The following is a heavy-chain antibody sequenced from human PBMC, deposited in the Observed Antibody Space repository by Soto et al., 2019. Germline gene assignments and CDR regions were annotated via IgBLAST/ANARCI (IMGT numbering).Heavy chain of an antibody. D-gene: IGHD6-19*01. Sequence: EVQLVESGGGLVKPGGSLRLSCAGSGFTFSNVWMNWVRQAPGKGLEWVGRIKSETDGGTIDYAAPVKGRFTISRDDSDGALDLQMNSLKTGDTATYYCTPLALKYNSDWYALSDWGQGTRVTVSS. CDR2: IKSETDGGTI. CDR1: GFTFSNVW. V-gene: IGHV3-15*07. CDR3: TPLALKYNSDWYALSD. J-gene: IGHJ4*02.